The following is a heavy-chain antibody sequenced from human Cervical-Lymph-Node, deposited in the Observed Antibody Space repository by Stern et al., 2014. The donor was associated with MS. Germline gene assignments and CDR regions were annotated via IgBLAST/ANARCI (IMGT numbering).Heavy chain of an antibody. CDR2: ISGSGGST. CDR1: GFTFSNYA. J-gene: IGHJ4*02. Sequence: VQLVESGGGLVQPGGSLRLSCAASGFTFSNYALSWVRQAPGKGLEWVSSISGSGGSTYYADSVKGRFTISRDYSKNTLYVQMNSLRAEDTAIYYCAKDWGYCSSATCYKPFDYWGQGTLVTVSS. V-gene: IGHV3-23*04. D-gene: IGHD2-2*02. CDR3: AKDWGYCSSATCYKPFDY.